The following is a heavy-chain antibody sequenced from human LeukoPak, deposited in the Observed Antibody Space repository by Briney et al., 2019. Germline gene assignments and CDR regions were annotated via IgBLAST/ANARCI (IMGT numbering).Heavy chain of an antibody. D-gene: IGHD3-22*01. V-gene: IGHV3-15*01. Sequence: PGGSLRLSCAASGFTFSNAWMSWVRQAPGKGLEWVGRIKSKTDGGTTDYAAPVKGRFTISRDDSKNTLYLQMNSLKTEDTAVYYCTTVPPSPYYYASSGYSRLPDYWGQGTLVTVSS. CDR3: TTVPPSPYYYASSGYSRLPDY. J-gene: IGHJ4*02. CDR2: IKSKTDGGTT. CDR1: GFTFSNAW.